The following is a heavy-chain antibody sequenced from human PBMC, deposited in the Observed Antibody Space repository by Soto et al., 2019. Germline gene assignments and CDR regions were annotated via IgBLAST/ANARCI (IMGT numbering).Heavy chain of an antibody. V-gene: IGHV3-30*18. CDR1: GFTFRSSG. CDR2: ISYDGSNK. CDR3: AKKYYDYVWGVGD. D-gene: IGHD3-16*01. J-gene: IGHJ4*02. Sequence: GGSLRLSCAASGFTFRSSGMHWVRQAPGKGLEWVAVISYDGSNKYYADSVKGRFTISRDNSKNRLYLQMNSLRAEDTAVYYCAKKYYDYVWGVGDWGQGTLVTVSS.